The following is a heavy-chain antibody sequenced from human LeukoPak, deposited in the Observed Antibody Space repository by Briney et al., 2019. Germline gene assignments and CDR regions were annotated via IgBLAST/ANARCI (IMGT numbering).Heavy chain of an antibody. Sequence: GGSLRLSCAASGFIFSSYVMSWVRQAPGKGLEWVSGISGSGGSTYYADSGKGRFTISRDNSKNTVHLQVNSLRAEDTAIYYCAKGGSGWLFDYWGQGTLVAVSS. J-gene: IGHJ4*02. D-gene: IGHD6-19*01. V-gene: IGHV3-23*01. CDR1: GFIFSSYV. CDR3: AKGGSGWLFDY. CDR2: ISGSGGST.